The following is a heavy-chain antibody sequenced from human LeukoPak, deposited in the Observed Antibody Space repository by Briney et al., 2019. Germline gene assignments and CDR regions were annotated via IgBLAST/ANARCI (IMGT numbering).Heavy chain of an antibody. CDR1: GFTFSSYS. J-gene: IGHJ4*02. D-gene: IGHD3-3*01. CDR3: ARGGDYDFWSGYYLIDY. Sequence: PGGSLRLSCAASGFTFSSYSMNWVRQAPGKGLEWVSSISSSSSYIYYADSVKGRFTISRDNAKNSLYLQMNSLRAEDTAVYYCARGGDYDFWSGYYLIDYWGQGTLVTVSS. CDR2: ISSSSSYI. V-gene: IGHV3-21*01.